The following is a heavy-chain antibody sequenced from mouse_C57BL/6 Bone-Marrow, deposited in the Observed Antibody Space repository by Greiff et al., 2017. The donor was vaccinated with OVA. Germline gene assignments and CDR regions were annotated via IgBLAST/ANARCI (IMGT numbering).Heavy chain of an antibody. J-gene: IGHJ1*03. D-gene: IGHD2-4*01. V-gene: IGHV1-64*01. Sequence: QVQLQQPGAELVKPGASVKLSCKASGYTFTSYWMHWVKQRPGQGLEWIGMIHPNSGSTNYNEKFKSKATLTVDKSSSTAYMQLSSLTSEDSAVYDCARWDYEGWYFDVWGTGTTVTVSS. CDR1: GYTFTSYW. CDR3: ARWDYEGWYFDV. CDR2: IHPNSGST.